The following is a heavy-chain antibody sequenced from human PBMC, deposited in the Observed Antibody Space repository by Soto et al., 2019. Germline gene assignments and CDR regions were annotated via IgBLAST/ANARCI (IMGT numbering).Heavy chain of an antibody. CDR2: ISIISYI. CDR3: ARDGPYSSXIHD. V-gene: IGHV3-21*01. D-gene: IGHD6-19*01. J-gene: IGHJ4*02. CDR1: GFTFSSYS. Sequence: GGSLRLSCAASGFTFSSYSMNWVLQAPGRGLEWVSSISIISYIYYSDSVKGRFTISRDNAKNSLYLQMNSLRAEDSAVYYCARDGPYSSXIHDWGQGTLVTV.